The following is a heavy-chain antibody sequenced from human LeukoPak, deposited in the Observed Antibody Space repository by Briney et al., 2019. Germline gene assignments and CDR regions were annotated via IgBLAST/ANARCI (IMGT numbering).Heavy chain of an antibody. J-gene: IGHJ4*02. CDR2: INQEGGDK. D-gene: IGHD4-17*01. CDR1: GVTFNRYW. Sequence: TGGSLRLSCVDSGVTFNRYWMSWVRQAPGKGLEWVANINQEGGDKYYVDSVKGRFTISRDNAKNSLYLQMNSLRPDDTAVYYCATQSYGLFAYWGQGTLVTVSS. CDR3: ATQSYGLFAY. V-gene: IGHV3-7*01.